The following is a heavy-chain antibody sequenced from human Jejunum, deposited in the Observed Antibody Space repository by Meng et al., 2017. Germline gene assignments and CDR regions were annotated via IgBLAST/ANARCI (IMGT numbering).Heavy chain of an antibody. J-gene: IGHJ5*02. Sequence: QLQLQESGPGLVKPSETLSLTCAVSGGSISTAGYYWGWIRQSPGKGLELIGSIFYSGTTYYNPSLKSRVTISIDTSKNQFSLKMNSVTAADTAVYYCARDTAGFGPWGQGTLVTVSS. CDR2: IFYSGTT. CDR3: ARDTAGFGP. D-gene: IGHD6-13*01. V-gene: IGHV4-39*07. CDR1: GGSISTAGYY.